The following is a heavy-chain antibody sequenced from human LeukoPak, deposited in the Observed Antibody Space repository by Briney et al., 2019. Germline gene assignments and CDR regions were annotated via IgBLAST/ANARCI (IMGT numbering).Heavy chain of an antibody. J-gene: IGHJ3*01. D-gene: IGHD6-13*01. CDR2: IRQDGSDK. CDR3: VVYKYILSWSAFDF. CDR1: GFTSTTAW. Sequence: HPGGSLTLSCAISGFTSTTAWMTWVRQAPGKGLEWVADIRQDGSDKYYVDSVKGRFIISRDNAKKSVSLHMNNLRVEDTAVYYCVVYKYILSWSAFDFWGRGTMVTVSS. V-gene: IGHV3-7*01.